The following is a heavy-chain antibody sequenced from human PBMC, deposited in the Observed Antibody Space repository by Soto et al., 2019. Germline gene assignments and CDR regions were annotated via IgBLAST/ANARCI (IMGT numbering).Heavy chain of an antibody. CDR2: INAGNGNT. V-gene: IGHV1-3*01. Sequence: KLEWKGAGYEFSIDPGHWRRQAPGQRLEWMGWINAGNGNTKYSQKFQGRVTITRDTSASTAYMELSSLRSEDTAVYYCARGYTFPFDPWGQGTLVTVSS. J-gene: IGHJ5*02. CDR3: ARGYTFPFDP. CDR1: GYEFSIDP. D-gene: IGHD1-26*01.